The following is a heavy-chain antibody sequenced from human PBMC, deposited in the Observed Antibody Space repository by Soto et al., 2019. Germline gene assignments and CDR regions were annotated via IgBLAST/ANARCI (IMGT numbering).Heavy chain of an antibody. CDR1: GDSVTNYF. Sequence: PSETLSLTCTDSGDSVTNYFWSWMRQPPWKGLEWIGHMYHGGRTNYSPSLKSRVTMSLDSSKNQFSLNLSSVTAADTAVYFCARDPGYCTNGVCPIFDFWGQGVLVTVSS. V-gene: IGHV4-59*02. CDR3: ARDPGYCTNGVCPIFDF. CDR2: MYHGGRT. J-gene: IGHJ4*02. D-gene: IGHD2-8*01.